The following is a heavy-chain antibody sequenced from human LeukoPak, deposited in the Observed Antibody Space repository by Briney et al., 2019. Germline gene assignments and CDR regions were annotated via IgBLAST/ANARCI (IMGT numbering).Heavy chain of an antibody. Sequence: PGGSLRLSCAVSGFTFSGSAMHWVRQASGKGLEWVGRIRSKANSYATAYAASVKGRFTISRDDSKNTAYLQMNSLKTEDTAVYYCTRHVYCSSTSCSDPWGQGTLVTVSS. CDR2: IRSKANSYAT. D-gene: IGHD2-2*01. J-gene: IGHJ5*02. V-gene: IGHV3-73*01. CDR3: TRHVYCSSTSCSDP. CDR1: GFTFSGSA.